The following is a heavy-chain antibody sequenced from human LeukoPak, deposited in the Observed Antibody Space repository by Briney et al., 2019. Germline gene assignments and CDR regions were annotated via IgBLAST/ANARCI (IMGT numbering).Heavy chain of an antibody. CDR1: GFTFSSYA. CDR2: ISGGGGST. V-gene: IGHV3-23*01. J-gene: IGHJ4*02. CDR3: VKAPRVGGYEPN. D-gene: IGHD5-12*01. Sequence: GGSLRLSCAASGFTFSSYAMTWVRQAPGKGLEWVSSISGGGGSTNYVDSVKGRFTISRDNSKDTLYLQVNSLRVEDTAIYYCVKAPRVGGYEPNWGQGTVVTVSS.